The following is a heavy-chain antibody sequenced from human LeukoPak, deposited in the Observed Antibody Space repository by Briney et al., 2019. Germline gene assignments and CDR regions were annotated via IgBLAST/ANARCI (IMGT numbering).Heavy chain of an antibody. D-gene: IGHD1-1*01. J-gene: IGHJ3*02. CDR1: GGSFSGYY. CDR2: INHSGST. CDR3: RVESRAFDI. V-gene: IGHV4-34*01. Sequence: SETLSLTCAVYGGSFSGYYWSWIRQPPGKGLEWIGEINHSGSTNYNPSLKSRVTISVDTSKNQFSLKLSSVTAADTAVYYCRVESRAFDIWGQGTMVTVSS.